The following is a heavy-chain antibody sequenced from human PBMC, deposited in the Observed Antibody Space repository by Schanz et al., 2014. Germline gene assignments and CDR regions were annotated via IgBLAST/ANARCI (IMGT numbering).Heavy chain of an antibody. Sequence: VQLLESGGGLVQPGGSLKLSCSASGFTFRNYALSWVRQAPGKGLAWVSAIRGSGGSTYSSSSLKVLFPISRDNSNHTLYLQMNSLRADDTAVYYCAKELYSGSHYGWFDPWGQGTLVTVSS. CDR3: AKELYSGSHYGWFDP. V-gene: IGHV3-23*01. D-gene: IGHD1-26*01. CDR2: IRGSGGST. CDR1: GFTFRNYA. J-gene: IGHJ5*02.